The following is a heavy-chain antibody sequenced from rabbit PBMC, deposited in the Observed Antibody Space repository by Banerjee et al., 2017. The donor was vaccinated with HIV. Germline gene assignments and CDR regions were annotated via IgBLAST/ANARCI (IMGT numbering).Heavy chain of an antibody. V-gene: IGHV1S40*01. D-gene: IGHD6-1*01. CDR3: ARDAGAYANL. J-gene: IGHJ3*01. CDR2: IDGGDSDSS. Sequence: QSLEESGGDLVKPGASLTLTCTASGFTFSTYWMCWVRQAPGKGLEWIACIDGGDSDSSYYASWAKGRFTVSKTSSTTVTLQMTSLTAADTATYFCARDAGAYANLWGQGTLVTVS. CDR1: GFTFSTYW.